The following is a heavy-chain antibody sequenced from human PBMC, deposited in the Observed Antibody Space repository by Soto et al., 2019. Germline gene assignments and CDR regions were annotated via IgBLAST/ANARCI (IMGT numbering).Heavy chain of an antibody. J-gene: IGHJ4*02. CDR2: IIPIRGIP. CDR3: AIDGSGTYYYPGY. CDR1: GGTFSSYT. Sequence: QVQLVQSGAEVKKPGSSVKVSCKASGGTFSSYTISWVRQAPGQGLEWMRRIIPIRGIPNYAQKFQGRVTITPDKSTSTAYMELSSLRSEDTAVYYCAIDGSGTYYYPGYWGQGTLVTVSS. D-gene: IGHD3-10*01. V-gene: IGHV1-69*02.